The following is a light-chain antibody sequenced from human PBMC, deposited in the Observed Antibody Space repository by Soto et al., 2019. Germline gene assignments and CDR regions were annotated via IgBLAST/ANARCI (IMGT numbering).Light chain of an antibody. V-gene: IGLV2-23*01. CDR2: EGS. CDR3: CSCAGSRV. CDR1: SSDVGSYNL. J-gene: IGLJ3*02. Sequence: QSALTQPASVSGSPGQSITISCTGTSSDVGSYNLVSWYQQHPGKAPKLMIYEGSKRPSGVSNRFSGSKSGNTASLTISGHQAEDEADYYCCSCAGSRVFGGGTKLTVL.